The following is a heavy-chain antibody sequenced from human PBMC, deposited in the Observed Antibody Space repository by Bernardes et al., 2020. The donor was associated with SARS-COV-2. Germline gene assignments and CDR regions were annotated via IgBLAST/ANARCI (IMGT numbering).Heavy chain of an antibody. CDR3: ARSDFYDGSGYYYGY. V-gene: IGHV3-74*01. CDR1: GFTFSSYW. CDR2: INTDGSTT. J-gene: IGHJ4*02. Sequence: GGSLRLSCAASGFTFSSYWMHWVRQAPGKGLVWVSRINTDGSTTTHADSVKGRFTISRDNAKNTLYLQMNSLRAEDTAVYFCARSDFYDGSGYYYGYWGQGTLVTVSS. D-gene: IGHD3-22*01.